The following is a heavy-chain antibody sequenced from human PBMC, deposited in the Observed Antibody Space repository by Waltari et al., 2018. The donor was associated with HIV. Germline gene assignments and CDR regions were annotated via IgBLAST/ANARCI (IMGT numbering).Heavy chain of an antibody. V-gene: IGHV1-8*01. CDR1: GYTFTSYD. CDR3: ARRYSSWNNIAGY. CDR2: MNPNSGNT. J-gene: IGHJ4*02. D-gene: IGHD1-26*01. Sequence: QVQLVQSGAEVKKPGASVKVSCEASGYTFTSYDINWVRQATGQGLEWMGWMNPNSGNTGYAQKFQGRVTMTRNTSIRTAYMELSRLRSEDTAVYYCARRYSSWNNIAGYWGQGTLVTVSS.